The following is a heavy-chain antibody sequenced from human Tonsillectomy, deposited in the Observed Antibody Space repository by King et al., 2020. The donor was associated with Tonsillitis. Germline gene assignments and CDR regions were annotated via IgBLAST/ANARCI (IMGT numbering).Heavy chain of an antibody. CDR2: ISYDGSNK. CDR3: ATGRVGGTTGPEFDY. Sequence: VQLVESGGGVVQPGRSLRLSCAASGFTFNSYGMHWVRQAPGKGLEWVAVISYDGSNKYYADSVKGRFTISRDNSKNTLYLQMNSLRAEDTAVYYCATGRVGGTTGPEFDYWGQGTLVTVSS. D-gene: IGHD1-26*01. J-gene: IGHJ4*02. CDR1: GFTFNSYG. V-gene: IGHV3-30*03.